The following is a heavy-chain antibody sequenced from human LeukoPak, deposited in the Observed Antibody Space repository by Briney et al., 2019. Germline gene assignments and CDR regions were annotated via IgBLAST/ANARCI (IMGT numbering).Heavy chain of an antibody. CDR2: IYYSGST. V-gene: IGHV4-59*01. D-gene: IGHD3-10*01. CDR3: ARVGHYGSGSYLDY. CDR1: GGSISSYY. J-gene: IGHJ4*02. Sequence: PETLSLTCTVSGGSISSYYWSWIRQPPGKGLEWIGYIYYSGSTNYNPSLKSRVTISVDTSKNQFSLKLSSVTAADTAVYYCARVGHYGSGSYLDYWGQGTLVTVSS.